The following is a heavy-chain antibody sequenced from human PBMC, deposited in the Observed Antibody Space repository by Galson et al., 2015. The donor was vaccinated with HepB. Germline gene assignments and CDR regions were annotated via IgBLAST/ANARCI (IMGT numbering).Heavy chain of an antibody. J-gene: IGHJ3*01. D-gene: IGHD2-8*02. CDR1: GYTFTTSD. CDR3: ATVVLVSANIWGDAFDV. CDR2: MNPKTGDT. Sequence: QSGAEVKKPGASVTVSCKASGYTFTTSDINWVRQATGQGLEWMGWMNPKTGDTAFAQKFQGRLTMTRDTSVSTAYMELSSLTSEDTAVYYCATVVLVSANIWGDAFDVWGQGTLVTVSS. V-gene: IGHV1-8*01.